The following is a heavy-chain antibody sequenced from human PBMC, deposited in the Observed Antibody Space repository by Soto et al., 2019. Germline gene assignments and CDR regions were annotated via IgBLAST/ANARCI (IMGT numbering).Heavy chain of an antibody. D-gene: IGHD3-3*01. J-gene: IGHJ3*02. CDR2: INHSGST. CDR1: VGSFSGYY. CDR3: AKDRAFWSGTHDAYDS. V-gene: IGHV4-34*01. Sequence: SETLSLTCAVYVGSFSGYYWSWIRQPPGNGLEWMGEINHSGSTNYNPSLKSRVTISVDTSKNQFSLNSLRGEGTAVYYCAKDRAFWSGTHDAYDSWSQGTMVTVSS.